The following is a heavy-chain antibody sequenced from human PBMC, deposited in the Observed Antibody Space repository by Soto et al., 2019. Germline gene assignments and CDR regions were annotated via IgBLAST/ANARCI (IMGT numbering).Heavy chain of an antibody. CDR2: INPNSGGT. CDR1: GYPFTGYY. D-gene: IGHD2-8*01. V-gene: IGHV1-2*04. Sequence: GSVKVSCKASGYPFTGYYMHLERQAPGQGLKWMGWINPNSGGTNYAQKFQGWVTMTRDTSISTAYMELSRLRSDDTAVYYCARESPIVLMVYAIRDYYDMDVWGQGTTVTVSS. CDR3: ARESPIVLMVYAIRDYYDMDV. J-gene: IGHJ6*02.